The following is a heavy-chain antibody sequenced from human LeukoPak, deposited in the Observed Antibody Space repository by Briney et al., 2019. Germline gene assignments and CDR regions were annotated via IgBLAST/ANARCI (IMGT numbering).Heavy chain of an antibody. J-gene: IGHJ4*02. CDR3: AIMHPYYDGSGYWVQ. Sequence: PGESQRLSCAASGFTFSSYAMSWVRHAPGKGLEWVSGIITSGGSSSYADSVKGRFTISRDNPRNTLYMQMNSLRAEDTALYYCAIMHPYYDGSGYWVQWGQGTMVTVSS. CDR2: IITSGGSS. CDR1: GFTFSSYA. V-gene: IGHV3-23*01. D-gene: IGHD3-22*01.